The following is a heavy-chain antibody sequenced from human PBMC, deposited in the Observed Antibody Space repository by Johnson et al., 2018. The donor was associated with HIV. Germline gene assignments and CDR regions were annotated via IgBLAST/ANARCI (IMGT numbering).Heavy chain of an antibody. Sequence: VQLVESGGGLVHPGGSLRLSCAASGFTDSTNYMSWVRQAPGKGLEWVSLIYTGGSTFYADSVKGRFTISRDNSKNALYLQMNSLRAEDTAVYYCARVRVGAFDIWGQGTMVTVSS. D-gene: IGHD1-26*01. CDR2: IYTGGST. V-gene: IGHV3-66*02. CDR3: ARVRVGAFDI. J-gene: IGHJ3*02. CDR1: GFTDSTNY.